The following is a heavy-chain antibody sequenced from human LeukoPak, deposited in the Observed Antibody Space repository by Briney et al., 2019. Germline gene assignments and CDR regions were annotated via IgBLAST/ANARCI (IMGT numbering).Heavy chain of an antibody. D-gene: IGHD6-13*01. Sequence: SVKVSCKASGGTFSSYAISWVRQAPGQGLEWMGRVIPIIGVANYAQKFQGRVTITTDESTSTAYMELSSLRSEDTAVYYCAGSIAAAYYYYYYMDVWGKGTTVTVSS. CDR1: GGTFSSYA. V-gene: IGHV1-69*04. J-gene: IGHJ6*03. CDR2: VIPIIGVA. CDR3: AGSIAAAYYYYYYMDV.